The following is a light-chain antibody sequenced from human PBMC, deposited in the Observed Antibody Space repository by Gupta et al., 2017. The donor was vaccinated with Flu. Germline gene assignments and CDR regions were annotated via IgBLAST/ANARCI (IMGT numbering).Light chain of an antibody. J-gene: IGLJ3*02. CDR1: GIGSKS. CDR2: DDS. CDR3: QVWDSGGDHPA. V-gene: IGLV3-21*02. Sequence: SLVLTQPPSVSVAPGRTARITCGGSGIGSKSVHWYQQRPGQAPLLVVYDDSDRPSGIPERISGSHSGDTATLTISRVEAGDEAGYYCQVWDSGGDHPAFGGGTKLTVL.